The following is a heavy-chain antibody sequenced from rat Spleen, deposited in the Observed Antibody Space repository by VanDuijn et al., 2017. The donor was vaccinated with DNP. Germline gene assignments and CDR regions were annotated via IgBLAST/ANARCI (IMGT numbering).Heavy chain of an antibody. CDR3: TREGTALFAD. Sequence: QVRLRESGPGLVQPSHTLSLTCTVSGFSLTSYAVSWVRQPPGKGLEWIAAISSGGSTYYNSVFKSRLSISRDTSKSQVFLKMNSRQTEDTAFSFCTREGTALFADWGQGTLVTVSS. CDR1: GFSLTSYA. V-gene: IGHV2S12*01. J-gene: IGHJ3*01. CDR2: ISSGGST. D-gene: IGHD1-11*01.